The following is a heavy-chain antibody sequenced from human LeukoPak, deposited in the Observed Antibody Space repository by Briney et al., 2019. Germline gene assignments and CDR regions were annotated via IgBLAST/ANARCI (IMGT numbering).Heavy chain of an antibody. Sequence: AGGSLRLSCAASGFTFSSYAMSWVRQAPGKGLEWVSVIYSGGSTYYADSVKGRFTISRDNSKNTLYLQMNSLRAEDTAVYYCATYGDSDSGYYYYMDVWGKGTTVTVSS. CDR3: ATYGDSDSGYYYYMDV. D-gene: IGHD4-17*01. CDR1: GFTFSSYA. J-gene: IGHJ6*03. CDR2: IYSGGST. V-gene: IGHV3-53*01.